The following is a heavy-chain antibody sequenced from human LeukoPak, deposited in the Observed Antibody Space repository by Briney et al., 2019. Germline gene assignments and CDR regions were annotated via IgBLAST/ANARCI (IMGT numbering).Heavy chain of an antibody. J-gene: IGHJ4*02. CDR1: GDSINDHY. V-gene: IGHV4-4*07. Sequence: PSETLSLTCTVSGDSINDHYWSWIRQPAGKGLEWIGRIYASGSTNYNPSLKSRATMSVDMSKNQFSLKLRSVTAADTAVYYCARDMDPWGFGEYILWGQGTLVTVSS. CDR3: ARDMDPWGFGEYIL. D-gene: IGHD3-10*01. CDR2: IYASGST.